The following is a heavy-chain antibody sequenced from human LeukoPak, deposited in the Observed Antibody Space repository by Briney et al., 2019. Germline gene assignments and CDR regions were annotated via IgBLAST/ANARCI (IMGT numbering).Heavy chain of an antibody. V-gene: IGHV4-34*01. Sequence: SETLSLTCTVYGGSFSGHYWSWFRQPPGKGLEWIGEINHSGSINYNPSLKSRVTISADMSKNQFSLKLSSVTAADTAVYYCARGYCTNAVCSLGPTQAWGQGTLVTVSS. D-gene: IGHD2-8*01. CDR1: GGSFSGHY. J-gene: IGHJ4*02. CDR2: INHSGSI. CDR3: ARGYCTNAVCSLGPTQA.